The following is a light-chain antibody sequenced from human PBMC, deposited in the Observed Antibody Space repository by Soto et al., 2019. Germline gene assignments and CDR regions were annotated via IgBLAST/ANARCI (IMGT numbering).Light chain of an antibody. CDR3: CSYAGSSTFLYV. Sequence: QSVLTQPASVSGSPGQSITISCTGTSSDVGSYNLVSWYQQHPGKAPKLMIYEVSKRPSGVSNLFSGSKSGNTASLTISVLQAEDEADYYCCSYAGSSTFLYVFGTGTKVTVL. CDR1: SSDVGSYNL. V-gene: IGLV2-23*02. CDR2: EVS. J-gene: IGLJ1*01.